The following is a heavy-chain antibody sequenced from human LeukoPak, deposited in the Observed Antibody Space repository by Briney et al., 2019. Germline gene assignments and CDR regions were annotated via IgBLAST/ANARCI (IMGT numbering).Heavy chain of an antibody. D-gene: IGHD5-24*01. CDR1: GYTLTGYY. Sequence: ASVKVSCKASGYTLTGYYMHWVRQAPGQGLEWMGWINPNSGGTNYAQKFQGRVTMTRDTSISTAYMELSRLRSDDTAVYYSARVRTRDGYNLDFDYWGQGTLVTVSS. V-gene: IGHV1-2*02. CDR3: ARVRTRDGYNLDFDY. J-gene: IGHJ4*02. CDR2: INPNSGGT.